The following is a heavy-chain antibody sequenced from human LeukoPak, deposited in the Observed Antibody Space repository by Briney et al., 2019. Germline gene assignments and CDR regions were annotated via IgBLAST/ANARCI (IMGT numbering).Heavy chain of an antibody. D-gene: IGHD3-3*01. CDR3: ARAGVVMGVDY. CDR2: INPSGGST. Sequence: ASVKVSCKASGYTFTSYYMHWVRQAPGQGLEWMGIINPSGGSTSYARKFQGRVTMTRDTSTSTVYMELSSLRSEDTAVYYCARAGVVMGVDYWGQGTLVTVSS. CDR1: GYTFTSYY. V-gene: IGHV1-46*01. J-gene: IGHJ4*02.